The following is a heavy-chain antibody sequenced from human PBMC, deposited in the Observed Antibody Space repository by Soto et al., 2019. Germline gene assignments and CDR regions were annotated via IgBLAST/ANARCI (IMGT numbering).Heavy chain of an antibody. CDR1: GGSFSGYY. J-gene: IGHJ5*02. Sequence: SETLSLTCAVYGGSFSGYYWSWIRQPPGKGLEWIGEINHSGSTNYNPSLKSRVTISVDTSKNQFSLKLSSVTAADTAVYYCARGGGVTVDKAMVTARFWFDPGGQGPLVPV. V-gene: IGHV4-34*01. CDR3: ARGGGVTVDKAMVTARFWFDP. D-gene: IGHD5-18*01. CDR2: INHSGST.